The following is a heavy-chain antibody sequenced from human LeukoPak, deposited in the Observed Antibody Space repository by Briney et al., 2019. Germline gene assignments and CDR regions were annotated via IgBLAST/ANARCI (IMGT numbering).Heavy chain of an antibody. CDR1: GFTFSSYW. Sequence: GGSLRLSCAASGFTFSSYWMSWVRQAPGKGLEWVANIRQGGSEKYYVDSVKGRFTISRDNAKNSLYLQMNSLRAEDTAVYYCARDSGSYYEDYFDYWGQGTLVTVSS. CDR3: ARDSGSYYEDYFDY. J-gene: IGHJ4*02. V-gene: IGHV3-7*01. D-gene: IGHD1-26*01. CDR2: IRQGGSEK.